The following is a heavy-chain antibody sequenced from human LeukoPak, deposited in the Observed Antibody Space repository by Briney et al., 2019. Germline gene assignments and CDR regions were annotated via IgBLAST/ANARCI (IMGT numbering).Heavy chain of an antibody. J-gene: IGHJ4*02. D-gene: IGHD6-19*01. V-gene: IGHV3-20*04. Sequence: GGSLRLSCAASGFTFDDYGMSWVRQAPGKGLEWVSGINWNGGSTGYADSVKGRFTISRDNAKNSLYLQMNSLRAEDTALYYCARDMHSGGWTTFDYWSQGTLVTVSS. CDR3: ARDMHSGGWTTFDY. CDR1: GFTFDDYG. CDR2: INWNGGST.